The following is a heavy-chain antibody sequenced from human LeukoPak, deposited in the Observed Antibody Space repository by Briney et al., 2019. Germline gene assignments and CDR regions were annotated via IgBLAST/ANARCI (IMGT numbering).Heavy chain of an antibody. V-gene: IGHV3-48*01. CDR3: ARVLRYFDWLSPPDY. CDR2: ISSSSSTI. CDR1: GFTFSSYS. J-gene: IGHJ4*02. Sequence: GGSLRLSCAASGFTFSSYSMNWVRQAPGKGLEWVSYISSSSSTIYYADSVKGRFTISRDNAKNSLYLQMNSLRAEDTAVYYCARVLRYFDWLSPPDYWGQRTLVTVSS. D-gene: IGHD3-9*01.